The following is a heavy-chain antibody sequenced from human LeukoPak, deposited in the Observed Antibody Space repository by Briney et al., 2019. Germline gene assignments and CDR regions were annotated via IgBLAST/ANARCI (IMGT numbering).Heavy chain of an antibody. CDR1: RFTFSSYA. Sequence: GGSLRLSCAASRFTFSSYAMSWVRQPPGKELEWVSAISGSGGSTCYADSVKGRFTISRDNSKNTLYLQMNSLRAEDTAVYYCAKGHAVVPAAMYYWGQGTLVTVSS. J-gene: IGHJ4*02. CDR3: AKGHAVVPAAMYY. CDR2: ISGSGGST. D-gene: IGHD2-2*01. V-gene: IGHV3-23*01.